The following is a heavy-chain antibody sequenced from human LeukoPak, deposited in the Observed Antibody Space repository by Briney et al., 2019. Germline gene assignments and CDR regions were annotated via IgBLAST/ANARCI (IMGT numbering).Heavy chain of an antibody. CDR1: GGSISTYY. V-gene: IGHV4-59*01. CDR3: ARDRGYSYDLDY. CDR2: IYYSGGT. D-gene: IGHD5-18*01. Sequence: PSETLSLTCTVSGGSISTYYWTWIRQPPGKGLEWIGYIYYSGGTNYNPSLKSRVTISINMSKNQFSLKLSSVTAADTAVYYCARDRGYSYDLDYWGQGTLVTVSS. J-gene: IGHJ4*02.